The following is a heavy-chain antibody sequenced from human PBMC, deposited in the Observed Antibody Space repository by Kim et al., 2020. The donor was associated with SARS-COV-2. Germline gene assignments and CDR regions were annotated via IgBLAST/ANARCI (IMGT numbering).Heavy chain of an antibody. Sequence: GGSLRLSCAASGFTLNRFGVSWVRQAPGKGLEWVSRISGSDGSTHYADSVKGRFTISRDKSKDTLSLQMNSLRVEDTAVYYCARAGGSASSSITQNYFDYWGQGILVTVSS. V-gene: IGHV3-23*01. J-gene: IGHJ4*02. D-gene: IGHD3-16*01. CDR2: ISGSDGST. CDR1: GFTLNRFG. CDR3: ARAGGSASSSITQNYFDY.